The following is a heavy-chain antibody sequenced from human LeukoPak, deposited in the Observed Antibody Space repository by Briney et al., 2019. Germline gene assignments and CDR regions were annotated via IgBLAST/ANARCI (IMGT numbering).Heavy chain of an antibody. CDR1: GYTFTPYG. CDR3: ARGKASQSTNYFDY. Sequence: ASVKVSCKASGYTFTPYGISWVRQSPGQQLEWLGWISAYNGNTNTAQKLQGRVTMTPDTSTSTAYMELRSLRSDDTAVYYCARGKASQSTNYFDYWGQGTLVTVSS. CDR2: ISAYNGNT. J-gene: IGHJ4*02. D-gene: IGHD5/OR15-5a*01. V-gene: IGHV1-18*01.